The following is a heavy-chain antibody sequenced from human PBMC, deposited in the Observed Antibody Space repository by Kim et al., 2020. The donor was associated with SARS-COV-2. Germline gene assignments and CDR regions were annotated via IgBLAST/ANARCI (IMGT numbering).Heavy chain of an antibody. V-gene: IGHV3-74*01. Sequence: GGSLRLSCAASGFTFSSYWMHWVRQAPEKGLVWVSRINGDGTSTNYADSVKGRFTISRDNAKNTLLLQMNSLRVEDKAVYYCAQGRQPKDFAIWGQGTMATVSS. D-gene: IGHD6-13*01. CDR2: INGDGTST. CDR3: AQGRQPKDFAI. J-gene: IGHJ3*02. CDR1: GFTFSSYW.